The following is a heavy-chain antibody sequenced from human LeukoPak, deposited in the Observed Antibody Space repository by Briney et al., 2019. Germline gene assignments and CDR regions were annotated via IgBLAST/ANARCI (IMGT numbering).Heavy chain of an antibody. V-gene: IGHV4-4*07. J-gene: IGHJ4*02. D-gene: IGHD5-18*01. CDR3: AREVAVSRYGLDY. Sequence: PSETLSLTCAVYGGSFSSYYWTWIRQSAGKGLEWIGRIYTTGSTNYDPSLKSRVTMSIDTSKSQFSLNLTSVTAADTAVYYCAREVAVSRYGLDYWGQGILVTVSS. CDR1: GGSFSSYY. CDR2: IYTTGST.